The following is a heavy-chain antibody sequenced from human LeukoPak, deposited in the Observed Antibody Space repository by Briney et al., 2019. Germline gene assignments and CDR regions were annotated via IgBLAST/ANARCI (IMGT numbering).Heavy chain of an antibody. D-gene: IGHD1-1*01. CDR3: AREDNVWNLLYNYYMDV. J-gene: IGHJ6*03. Sequence: GGSLRLSRVASGSGFTFSEFWMGWVRQAPGERLEWVANIKGDGSETYYVDSVKGRFTISRDNVKNSVYLQMNSLRADDTAVYYCAREDNVWNLLYNYYMDVWGKGTTVIVSS. CDR2: IKGDGSET. CDR1: GSGFTFSEFW. V-gene: IGHV3-7*03.